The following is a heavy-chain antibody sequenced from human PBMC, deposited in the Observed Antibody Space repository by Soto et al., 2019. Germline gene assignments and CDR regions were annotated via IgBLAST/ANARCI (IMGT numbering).Heavy chain of an antibody. CDR2: INHSGST. CDR3: ARGLELEQQLPYYCGMDV. J-gene: IGHJ6*02. V-gene: IGHV4-34*01. D-gene: IGHD6-13*01. CDR1: GGSFCGWY. Sequence: SETRSLACAVWGGSFCGWYWSWFRQPPGKGLEWIGEINHSGSTNYNPSLKSRVTISVDTSKNQFSLKLSSVTAADTAVYYCARGLELEQQLPYYCGMDVWGQGTTVTVSS.